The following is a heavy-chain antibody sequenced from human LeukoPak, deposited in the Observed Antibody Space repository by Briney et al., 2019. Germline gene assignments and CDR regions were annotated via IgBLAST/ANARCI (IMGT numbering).Heavy chain of an antibody. CDR3: ARTYDSSGYYWWDYYYMDV. D-gene: IGHD3-22*01. J-gene: IGHJ6*03. CDR2: IKQDGSEK. V-gene: IGHV3-7*01. Sequence: PGGSLRLSCAASRFTFSSYWMSWVRQAPGKGLEWVANIKQDGSEKYYVDSVKGRFTISRDNAKNSLYLQMSSLRAEDTAVYYCARTYDSSGYYWWDYYYMDVWGKGTTVTVSS. CDR1: RFTFSSYW.